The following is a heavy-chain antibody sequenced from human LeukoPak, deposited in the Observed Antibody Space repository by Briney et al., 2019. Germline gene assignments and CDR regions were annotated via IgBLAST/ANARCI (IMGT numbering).Heavy chain of an antibody. CDR1: GGTFSSYA. Sequence: SVKVSCKASGGTFSSYAISWVRQAPGQGLEWMGGIIPIFGTANYAQKFQGRVTIPADKSTSTAYMELSSLRSEDTAVYYCARAAAGTGYYFDYWGQGTLVTVSS. V-gene: IGHV1-69*06. D-gene: IGHD6-13*01. J-gene: IGHJ4*02. CDR2: IIPIFGTA. CDR3: ARAAAGTGYYFDY.